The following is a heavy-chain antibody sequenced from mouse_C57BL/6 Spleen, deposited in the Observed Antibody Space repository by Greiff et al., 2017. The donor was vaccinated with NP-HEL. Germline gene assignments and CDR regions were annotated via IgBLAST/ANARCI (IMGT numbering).Heavy chain of an antibody. V-gene: IGHV1-76*01. Sequence: QVQLQQSGAELVRPGASVQLSCKASGYTFTDYYINWVKQRPGQGLEWIARIYPGSGNTYYNEKFKGKATLTAEKSSSTAYMQLSSLTSEDSAVYFCARGLGRDAMDYWGQGTSVTVSS. CDR2: IYPGSGNT. CDR3: ARGLGRDAMDY. J-gene: IGHJ4*01. CDR1: GYTFTDYY. D-gene: IGHD4-1*01.